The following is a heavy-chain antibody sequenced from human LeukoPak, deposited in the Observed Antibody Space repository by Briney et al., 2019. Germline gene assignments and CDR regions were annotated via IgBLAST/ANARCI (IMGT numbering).Heavy chain of an antibody. V-gene: IGHV1-2*02. CDR1: GYTFTGYY. CDR2: SNPNSGGT. D-gene: IGHD5-24*01. J-gene: IGHJ6*02. CDR3: ARGRWLQNYYGMDV. Sequence: ASVKVSCKASGYTFTGYYMHWVRQAPGQGLEWMGWSNPNSGGTNYAQKFQGRVTMTRDTSISTAYMELSRLRSDDTAVYYCARGRWLQNYYGMDVWGQGTTVTVSS.